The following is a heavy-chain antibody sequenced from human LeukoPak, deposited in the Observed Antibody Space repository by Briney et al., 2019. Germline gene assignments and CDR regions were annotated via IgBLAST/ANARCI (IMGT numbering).Heavy chain of an antibody. CDR2: ISSSGSTI. Sequence: GGSLRLSCAASGFTFSDYYMSWIRQAPGKGLEWVSYISSSGSTIYYADSVKGRFTISRDNAKNSLYLQMNSLRAEDTAVYYCAKGLIPYDRSVGMDGWGQGTTVTVSS. J-gene: IGHJ6*02. CDR3: AKGLIPYDRSVGMDG. V-gene: IGHV3-11*01. D-gene: IGHD3-22*01. CDR1: GFTFSDYY.